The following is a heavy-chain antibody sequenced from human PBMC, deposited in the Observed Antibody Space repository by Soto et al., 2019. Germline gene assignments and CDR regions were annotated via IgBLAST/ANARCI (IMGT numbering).Heavy chain of an antibody. D-gene: IGHD3-9*01. J-gene: IGHJ5*02. Sequence: QVQLQQWGAGLLKPSETLSLTCAVYGGSFSGYYWSWIRQPPGKGLEWIGEINHSGSTNYNPSLKSRVTISVDTSKNQFSLKLSSVTAADTAVYYCARDVLRYLDWLPQPNWFDPWGQGTLVTVSS. CDR2: INHSGST. CDR3: ARDVLRYLDWLPQPNWFDP. CDR1: GGSFSGYY. V-gene: IGHV4-34*01.